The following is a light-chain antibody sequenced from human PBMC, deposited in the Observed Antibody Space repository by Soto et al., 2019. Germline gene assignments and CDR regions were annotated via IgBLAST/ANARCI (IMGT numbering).Light chain of an antibody. CDR1: SSNIGAGYD. CDR3: QSYDTSLSGSV. V-gene: IGLV1-40*01. J-gene: IGLJ3*02. CDR2: GNS. Sequence: QSVLTQPPSVSGAPGQRVTFSCTGSSSNIGAGYDVHWYQQLPGTAPKIIIYGNSNRPSGVPDRFSGSKSGTSASLAITGLQAEDEADYYCQSYDTSLSGSVFGGGTKVTVL.